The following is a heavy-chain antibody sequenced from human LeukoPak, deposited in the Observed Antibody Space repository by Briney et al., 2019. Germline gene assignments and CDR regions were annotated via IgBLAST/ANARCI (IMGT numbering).Heavy chain of an antibody. CDR3: ARGYSYGYSPFDY. CDR2: INHSGST. CDR1: GGSFSGYY. D-gene: IGHD5-18*01. V-gene: IGHV4-34*01. J-gene: IGHJ4*02. Sequence: PSETLSLTCAVYGGSFSGYYWSWIRQPPGKGLEWIGEINHSGSTNYNPSLKSRVTISVDTSKNQFSLKLSSVTAADTAVYYCARGYSYGYSPFDYWGQGTLVTVSS.